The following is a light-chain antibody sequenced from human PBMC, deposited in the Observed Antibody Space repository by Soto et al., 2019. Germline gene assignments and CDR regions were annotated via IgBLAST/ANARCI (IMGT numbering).Light chain of an antibody. CDR1: QSVSSN. J-gene: IGKJ2*01. CDR2: GAS. Sequence: EIVMTQSPATLSVSPGERATLSCRASQSVSSNLAWYQRKPGQAPRLLIYGASTRATGIPARFSGSRSGTEFTLTLSSLQSEDFAVYYCQQYNNWPPYTFGQGTKLEIK. CDR3: QQYNNWPPYT. V-gene: IGKV3-15*01.